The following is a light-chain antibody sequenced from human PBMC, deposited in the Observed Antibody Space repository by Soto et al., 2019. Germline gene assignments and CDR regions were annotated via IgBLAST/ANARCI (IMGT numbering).Light chain of an antibody. CDR1: RRISSAY. V-gene: IGKV3-20*01. CDR2: GAS. J-gene: IGKJ2*01. CDR3: LQSGNSPLT. Sequence: EVVLTQSPGTLSLSPGERATLSCRASRRISSAYLAWYQQKPGQAPRLLIYGASTRATDIPDRFTGSGSATDLSLMGGRLEPEDFAVYYCLQSGNSPLTFGQGTRLEIK.